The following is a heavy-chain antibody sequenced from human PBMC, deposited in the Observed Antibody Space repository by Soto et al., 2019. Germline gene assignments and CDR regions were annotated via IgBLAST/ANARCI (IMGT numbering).Heavy chain of an antibody. V-gene: IGHV4-59*01. CDR1: GGSISSYY. CDR3: AREGLDYGAYDVHFDP. J-gene: IGHJ5*02. Sequence: PSETLSLTCTVSGGSISSYYWSWIRQPPGKGLEWIGYIYYSGSTNYNPSLKSRVTISVATSKTQFSLQLSSVTAADTAVSYSAREGLDYGAYDVHFDPWGQGTLVTVSS. CDR2: IYYSGST. D-gene: IGHD4-17*01.